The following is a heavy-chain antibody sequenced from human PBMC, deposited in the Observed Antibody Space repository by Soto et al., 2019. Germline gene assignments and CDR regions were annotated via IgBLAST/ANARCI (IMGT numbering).Heavy chain of an antibody. CDR3: VKSPWEWELTPKAYYFDY. J-gene: IGHJ4*02. D-gene: IGHD1-26*01. Sequence: GGSLRLSCSASGFTFSSYAMHWVRQAPGKGLEYVSAISSNGGSTYYADSVKGRFTISRDNSKNTLYLQMSSLRAEDTAVYYCVKSPWEWELTPKAYYFDYWGQGTLVTVSS. CDR1: GFTFSSYA. V-gene: IGHV3-64D*08. CDR2: ISSNGGST.